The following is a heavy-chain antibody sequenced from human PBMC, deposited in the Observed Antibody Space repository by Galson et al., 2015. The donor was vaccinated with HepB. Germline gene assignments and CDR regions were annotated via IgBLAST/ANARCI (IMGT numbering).Heavy chain of an antibody. CDR3: ARIRGPDRRYDAFDI. V-gene: IGHV3-7*03. CDR1: GFTFSSYW. D-gene: IGHD3-22*01. CDR2: IKQDGSEK. J-gene: IGHJ3*02. Sequence: SLRLSCAASGFTFSSYWMSWVRQAPGKGLEWVANIKQDGSEKYYVDSVKGRFTISRDNAKNSLYLQMNSLRAEDTAVYYCARIRGPDRRYDAFDIWGQGTMVTVSS.